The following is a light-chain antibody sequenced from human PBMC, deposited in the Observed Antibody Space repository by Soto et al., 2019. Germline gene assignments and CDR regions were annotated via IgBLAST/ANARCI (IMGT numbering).Light chain of an antibody. J-gene: IGKJ1*01. V-gene: IGKV1-5*03. CDR3: QHYDDYSQT. CDR2: KAS. Sequence: DIQMTQPPSTLSAFVGDRVTITCRASQSIGNWLAWYQQKPGKAPKLLIQKASTLESGVPSRFSGSGSGTDFTLTISSLRPYDFATYYCQHYDDYSQTFGQGTKVDIK. CDR1: QSIGNW.